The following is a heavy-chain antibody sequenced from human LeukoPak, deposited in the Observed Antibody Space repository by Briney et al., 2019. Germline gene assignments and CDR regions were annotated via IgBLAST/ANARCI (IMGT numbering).Heavy chain of an antibody. CDR2: IYPGDSDT. CDR3: ARRDTRGLVGSLDY. V-gene: IGHV5-51*01. D-gene: IGHD1-26*01. J-gene: IGHJ4*02. Sequence: GESLEISCKGSGYSFNTYWIAWVRQMPGKGLEWMGIIYPGDSDTRYSPSFQGQVTISADKSISTAYLQWSSLKASDTAIYYWARRDTRGLVGSLDYWGQGTLVTVSS. CDR1: GYSFNTYW.